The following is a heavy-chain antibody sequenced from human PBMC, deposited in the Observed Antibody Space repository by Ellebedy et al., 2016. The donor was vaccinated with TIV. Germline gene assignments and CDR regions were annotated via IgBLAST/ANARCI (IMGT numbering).Heavy chain of an antibody. Sequence: PGESLKISCAASGFTFNTYVIHWVRQAPGKGLEWVSAIASLGDTTHYADSVRGRFTISRDNSKNTLDLQMNSLRAEDTAVYYCANTLRSMIPQRENFQRWGQGTLVTVSS. D-gene: IGHD3-22*01. J-gene: IGHJ1*01. CDR2: IASLGDTT. CDR1: GFTFNTYV. V-gene: IGHV3-23*01. CDR3: ANTLRSMIPQRENFQR.